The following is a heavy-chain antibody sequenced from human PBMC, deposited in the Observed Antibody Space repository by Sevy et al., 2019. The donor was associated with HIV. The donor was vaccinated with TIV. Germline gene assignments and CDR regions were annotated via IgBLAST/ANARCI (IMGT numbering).Heavy chain of an antibody. J-gene: IGHJ6*02. CDR2: INHSGST. V-gene: IGHV4-34*01. CDR1: GGSFSGYY. CDR3: ATHSVDYDILTGYPRIDYYGMDV. Sequence: SETLSLTCAVYGGSFSGYYWSWIRQPPGKGLEWIGEINHSGSTNYNPSLKSRVTISVDTSKNQFSLKLSSVTAADTAVYYCATHSVDYDILTGYPRIDYYGMDVWGQGTTVTVSS. D-gene: IGHD3-9*01.